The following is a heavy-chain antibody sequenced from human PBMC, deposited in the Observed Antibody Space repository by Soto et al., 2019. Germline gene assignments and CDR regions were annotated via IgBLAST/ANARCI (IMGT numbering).Heavy chain of an antibody. CDR1: GGSFSGYY. D-gene: IGHD6-13*01. J-gene: IGHJ5*02. Sequence: QVQLQQWGAGLLKPSETLSLTCAVYGGSFSGYYWSWIRQPPGKWLEWIGEINHSGSTNYNPSLKSRVTISVDTSKNQFSLKLSTVTAADTAVYYCARASSSWYNWFDPWGQGTLVTVSS. V-gene: IGHV4-34*01. CDR2: INHSGST. CDR3: ARASSSWYNWFDP.